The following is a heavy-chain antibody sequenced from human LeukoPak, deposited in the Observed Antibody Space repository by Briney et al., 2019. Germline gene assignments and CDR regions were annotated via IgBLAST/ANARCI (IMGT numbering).Heavy chain of an antibody. CDR2: INPDSGGT. J-gene: IGHJ4*02. CDR3: ARGKTYAPNTLDY. CDR1: GYTFTGYY. D-gene: IGHD3-16*01. V-gene: IGHV1-2*02. Sequence: ASVKVSCKASGYTFTGYYIHWVRQAPGQGLEWMGWINPDSGGTNYAQKFQDRVTMTRDTSIGTAYMELSRLRSDDTAFYYCARGKTYAPNTLDYWGQGTLVTVSS.